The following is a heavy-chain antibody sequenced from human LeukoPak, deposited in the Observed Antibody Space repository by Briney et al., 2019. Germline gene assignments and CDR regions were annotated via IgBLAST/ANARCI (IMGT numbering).Heavy chain of an antibody. Sequence: PSETLSLTCTVSGGSISSSSYYWGWIRQPPGKGLEWIGSIYYSGSTYYNPSLKSRVTISVDTSKNQFSLKLSSVTAADTAVYYCARINGSGSYWYYYYYMDVWGKGATVTVSS. CDR1: GGSISSSSYY. CDR3: ARINGSGSYWYYYYYMDV. V-gene: IGHV4-39*07. J-gene: IGHJ6*03. D-gene: IGHD3-10*01. CDR2: IYYSGST.